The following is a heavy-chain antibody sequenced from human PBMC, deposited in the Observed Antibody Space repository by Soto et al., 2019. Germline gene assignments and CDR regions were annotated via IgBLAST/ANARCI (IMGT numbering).Heavy chain of an antibody. CDR1: GGSISSGDYY. CDR2: IYYSGST. J-gene: IGHJ6*02. Sequence: TLTLTCTVSGGSISSGDYYGSWIRQPPGKGLEWIGYIYYSGSTYYNPSLKSRVTISVDTSKNQFSLKLSSVTAADTAVYYCASRYSLYYYGMDVWGQGTTVTVSS. D-gene: IGHD5-12*01. V-gene: IGHV4-30-4*01. CDR3: ASRYSLYYYGMDV.